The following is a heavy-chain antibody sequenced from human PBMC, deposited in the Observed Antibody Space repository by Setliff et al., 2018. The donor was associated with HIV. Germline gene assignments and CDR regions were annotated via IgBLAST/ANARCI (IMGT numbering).Heavy chain of an antibody. D-gene: IGHD4-17*01. Sequence: LSLTCTVSGGSIRSHYWSWIRQPPGKGLEGIGNIYYSGSTNYNPSLKSRVTISVDTSKNQFSLRLNSVTAADTAVYYCVGDPKTTTQVAFDFWAKGQWSPSPQ. CDR2: IYYSGST. CDR1: GGSIRSHY. V-gene: IGHV4-59*11. CDR3: VGDPKTTTQVAFDF. J-gene: IGHJ3*01.